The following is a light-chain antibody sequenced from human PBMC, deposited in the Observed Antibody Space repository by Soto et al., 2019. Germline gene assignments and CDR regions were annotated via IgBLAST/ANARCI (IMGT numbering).Light chain of an antibody. CDR2: EDD. V-gene: IGLV1-51*01. J-gene: IGLJ1*01. CDR3: ETWDNTLGAYV. Sequence: QSVLTQPPSVSAAPRQKVTISCSGGSSHVGKNYVSWYQQLPGTAPKLLIYEDDKRPSGTPDRFSGSKSGTSATLDITGLQTGAKADYSCETWDNTLGAYVFETGPKATVL. CDR1: SSHVGKNY.